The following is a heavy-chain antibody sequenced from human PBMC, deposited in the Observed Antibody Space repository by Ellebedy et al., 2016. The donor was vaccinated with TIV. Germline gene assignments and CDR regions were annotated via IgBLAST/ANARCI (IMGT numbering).Heavy chain of an antibody. CDR3: AKFASGPPYDAFHL. D-gene: IGHD3-3*01. J-gene: IGHJ3*01. Sequence: PGGSLRLSCAASGFRFSSYGIHWVRQAPGKGLEWVSSISGSAISKYYGDSVKGRFTISRDSSKNTLYLHMNSLRAEDTAVYYCAKFASGPPYDAFHLWGQGTMVTVSA. CDR2: ISGSAISK. CDR1: GFRFSSYG. V-gene: IGHV3-23*01.